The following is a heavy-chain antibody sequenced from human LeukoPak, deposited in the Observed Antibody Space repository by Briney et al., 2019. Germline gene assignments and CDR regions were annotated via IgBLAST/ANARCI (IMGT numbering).Heavy chain of an antibody. V-gene: IGHV3-30*03. CDR2: ITYDGYYK. CDR3: ARDLSPVVRASPMGY. J-gene: IGHJ4*02. Sequence: GGSLRLSCAPSGFTFRDFDMHWVRQAPGKGLEWVTLITYDGYYKYYSDSVKGRFTISSDTSKNTLSLQMNSLRAEDTAVYYCARDLSPVVRASPMGYWGQGTLVTVSS. CDR1: GFTFRDFD. D-gene: IGHD3-10*01.